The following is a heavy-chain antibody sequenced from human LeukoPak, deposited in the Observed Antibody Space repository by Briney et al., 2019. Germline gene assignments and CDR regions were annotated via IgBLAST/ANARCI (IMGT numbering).Heavy chain of an antibody. J-gene: IGHJ4*02. D-gene: IGHD6-13*01. CDR1: GFSFSNAW. Sequence: GGSLRLSCEASGFSFSNAWMSWVRQAPGKGLEWVGRIRSKADGGTPKYAAAVIGRFSMSRDDSKNMLYLQMSSLKTEDTAVYYCTTELAGYRSSWYQWDYFDYWGQGTLVTVSS. CDR2: IRSKADGGTP. CDR3: TTELAGYRSSWYQWDYFDY. V-gene: IGHV3-15*01.